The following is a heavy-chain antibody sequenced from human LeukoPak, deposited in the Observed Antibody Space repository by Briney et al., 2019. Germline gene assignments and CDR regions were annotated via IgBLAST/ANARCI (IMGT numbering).Heavy chain of an antibody. D-gene: IGHD3-10*01. Sequence: PSETLSLTCTVSGGSISSDYWSWIRQPPGKGLEWIGYIYTSGNTYYNPSLKSRVTFAVETSKNQFSLRLSSVTAADTAVYYCASMVRGVLRSWGQGSLVTVSS. CDR1: GGSISSDY. CDR3: ASMVRGVLRS. CDR2: IYTSGNT. J-gene: IGHJ5*02. V-gene: IGHV4-4*09.